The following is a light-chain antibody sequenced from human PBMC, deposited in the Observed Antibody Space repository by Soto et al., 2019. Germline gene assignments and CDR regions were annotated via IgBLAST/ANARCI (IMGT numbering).Light chain of an antibody. CDR3: QSYDSSLSGGV. V-gene: IGLV1-40*01. J-gene: IGLJ2*01. Sequence: QSVLTQPPSVSGAPGQRVTISCTGSSSNIGAGFDVHWYQQFPGTAPKLLIYGNTNRPSGVPDRFSGSKSGTSASLAITGLLAEDEAHYYCQSYDSSLSGGVFGGGTKLTVL. CDR1: SSNIGAGFD. CDR2: GNT.